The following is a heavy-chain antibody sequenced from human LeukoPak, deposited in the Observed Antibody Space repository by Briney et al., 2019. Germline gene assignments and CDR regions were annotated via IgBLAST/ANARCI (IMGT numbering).Heavy chain of an antibody. D-gene: IGHD3-10*01. CDR3: ARVRGEYYFDY. J-gene: IGHJ4*02. CDR2: FDPEDGET. V-gene: IGHV1-24*01. CDR1: GYTLTELS. Sequence: GASVKVSCKVSGYTLTELSMHWVRQAPGKGLEWMGGFDPEDGETIYAQKFQGRVTMTRDTSTSTVYMELSSLRSEDTAVYYCARVRGEYYFDYWGQGTLVTVSS.